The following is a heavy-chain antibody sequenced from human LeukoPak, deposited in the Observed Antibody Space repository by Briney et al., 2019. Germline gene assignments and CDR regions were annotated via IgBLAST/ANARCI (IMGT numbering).Heavy chain of an antibody. CDR2: IGSSGTTI. Sequence: GGSLRLSCAASGFTFSSYDMNWVRQAPGKGLEWVSYIGSSGTTIFYADSVRGRFTISRDNAKNPLYLQMNSLRAEDTALYYCARGRSQAFYWGQGTLVTVSS. J-gene: IGHJ4*02. V-gene: IGHV3-48*03. D-gene: IGHD3-3*02. CDR1: GFTFSSYD. CDR3: ARGRSQAFY.